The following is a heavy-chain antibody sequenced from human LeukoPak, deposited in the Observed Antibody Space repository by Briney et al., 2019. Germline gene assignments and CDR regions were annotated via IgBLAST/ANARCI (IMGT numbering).Heavy chain of an antibody. D-gene: IGHD6-13*01. CDR2: IIPIFGTA. CDR3: ARSIAAAVYYFDY. CDR1: GGTFSSYA. Sequence: SVKVSCKASGGTFSSYAITWVRQAPGQGLEWMGGIIPIFGTANYAQKFQGRVTITTDESTSTAYMELSSLRSEDTAVYYCARSIAAAVYYFDYWGQGTLVTVSS. J-gene: IGHJ4*02. V-gene: IGHV1-69*05.